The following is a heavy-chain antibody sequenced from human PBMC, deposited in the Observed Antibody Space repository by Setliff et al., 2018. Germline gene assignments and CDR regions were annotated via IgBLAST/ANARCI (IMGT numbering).Heavy chain of an antibody. CDR1: GLTFSSYW. CDR3: ARDRGSDSCRGCDYMDV. D-gene: IGHD2-2*01. J-gene: IGHJ6*03. CDR2: MNSDGNSI. Sequence: GGSLRLSCAASGLTFSSYWMHWVRQAPGEGLVCVSRMNSDGNSIFYADSVKGRFTISRDNAKNTLYLQMNSLRDEDTAVYYCARDRGSDSCRGCDYMDVWGKGTTVTVSS. V-gene: IGHV3-74*01.